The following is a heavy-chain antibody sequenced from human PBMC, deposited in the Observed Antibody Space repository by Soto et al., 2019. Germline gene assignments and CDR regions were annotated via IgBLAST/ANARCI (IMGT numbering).Heavy chain of an antibody. CDR2: INLDGSEQ. V-gene: IGHV3-7*03. D-gene: IGHD3-9*01. CDR1: GFAFTRYY. J-gene: IGHJ4*02. CDR3: SRENWFQDY. Sequence: GGSLRLSCVASGFAFTRYYMTWVRQAPGKGLEWVASINLDGSEQFYVDSVKGRFIISRDNARSSLYLQMNSLRAEDTALYFCSRENWFQDYWGPGTLVTVSS.